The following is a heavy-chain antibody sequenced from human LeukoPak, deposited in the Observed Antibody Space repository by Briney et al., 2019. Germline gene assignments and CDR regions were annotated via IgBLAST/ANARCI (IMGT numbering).Heavy chain of an antibody. J-gene: IGHJ3*02. Sequence: PGGSLRLSCAASGFTFSSYAMSWVRQAPGKGLEWVSAISGSGGSTYYADSVKGRFTISRDNSKNTLYLQMNSLRAEDTAVYYCAKDLGRDYDSSGYYYVGAFDIWGQGTTVTVSS. D-gene: IGHD3-22*01. CDR1: GFTFSSYA. CDR2: ISGSGGST. CDR3: AKDLGRDYDSSGYYYVGAFDI. V-gene: IGHV3-23*01.